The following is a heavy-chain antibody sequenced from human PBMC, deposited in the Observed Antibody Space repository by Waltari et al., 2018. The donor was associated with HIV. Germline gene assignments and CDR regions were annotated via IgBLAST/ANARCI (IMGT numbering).Heavy chain of an antibody. CDR3: AVLRESLQ. D-gene: IGHD3-10*01. V-gene: IGHV5-51*01. Sequence: EVQLEQSGAEVKKPGESLKISCKGSGYSFTSYWIAWVRQMPGKGLEWLGIIYPVDSDTKYSPSFQGQVTISADKSISTAYLQWSGLKASDTAMYYCAVLRESLQWGQGTLVTVSS. J-gene: IGHJ4*02. CDR2: IYPVDSDT. CDR1: GYSFTSYW.